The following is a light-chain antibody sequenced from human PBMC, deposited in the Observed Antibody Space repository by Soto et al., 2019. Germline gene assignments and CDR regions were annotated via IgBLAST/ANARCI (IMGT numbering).Light chain of an antibody. CDR1: QSVSSSS. V-gene: IGKV3-20*01. Sequence: EIVLTQSPGTLSLSLGQRATLSCRASQSVSSSSLAWYQQRPGQAPRLLIYGASRRATGIPDRFSGSGSGTDFTLTISRLEPEDFAVYYCQHYGASPKYTFGQGTKLEIK. CDR3: QHYGASPKYT. J-gene: IGKJ2*01. CDR2: GAS.